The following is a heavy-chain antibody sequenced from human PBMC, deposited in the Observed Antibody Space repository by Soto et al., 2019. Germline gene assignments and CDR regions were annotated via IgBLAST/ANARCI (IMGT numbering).Heavy chain of an antibody. D-gene: IGHD2-15*01. V-gene: IGHV1-69*01. CDR2: IIPIFGTA. Sequence: QVQLVQSGAEVKKPGSSVKVSCKASRGTFSSYAISWVRQAPGQGLEWMGGIIPIFGTANYAQKFQGRVTITADESTSTAYMELSSLRSEDTAVYYCAACYCSGGSCYIACYYYGMDVRGQGTTVTVSS. CDR1: RGTFSSYA. J-gene: IGHJ6*02. CDR3: AACYCSGGSCYIACYYYGMDV.